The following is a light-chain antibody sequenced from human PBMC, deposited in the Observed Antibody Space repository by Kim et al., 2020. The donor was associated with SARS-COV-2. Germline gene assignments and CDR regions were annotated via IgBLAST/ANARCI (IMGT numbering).Light chain of an antibody. V-gene: IGLV2-8*01. CDR3: SSYADSNTYYV. J-gene: IGLJ1*01. Sequence: LPPSASGSPGQSVTISCTGTSSDVGGYNFVSWYQQHPGKAPKLMIYEVSKRPSGVPDRFSGSKSGNTASLTVSGLQAEDEADYYCSSYADSNTYYV. CDR1: SSDVGGYNF. CDR2: EVS.